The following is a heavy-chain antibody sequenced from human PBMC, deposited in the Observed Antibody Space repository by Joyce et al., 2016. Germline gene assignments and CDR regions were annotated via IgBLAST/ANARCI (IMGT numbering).Heavy chain of an antibody. D-gene: IGHD3/OR15-3a*01. Sequence: EVQLVDSGGDLVQPGGSLRLSCAASGFTFRNDWMSWVRQAPGKGLGWLGNINQDGSEEYYVDSVKGRFTISRDNAKNSVYLQLNNLRVEDTAVYYCARDPSKQFGLDHWGQGTLVTVSS. CDR2: INQDGSEE. CDR1: GFTFRNDW. J-gene: IGHJ4*02. V-gene: IGHV3-7*04. CDR3: ARDPSKQFGLDH.